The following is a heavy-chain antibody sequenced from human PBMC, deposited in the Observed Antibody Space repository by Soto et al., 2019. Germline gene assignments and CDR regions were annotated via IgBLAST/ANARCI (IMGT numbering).Heavy chain of an antibody. CDR3: ARDPIWTYTWNYARLNYLDP. Sequence: ASVKVSCKASGFSFTGYYIHWLRQAPGQGLEWMGWINAHSGGTEYAQKFQGRVTLTRDTAASTAYMELNSLRSDDTAVYYCARDPIWTYTWNYARLNYLDPWGQGTLVTVSS. D-gene: IGHD1-7*01. V-gene: IGHV1-2*02. CDR2: INAHSGGT. J-gene: IGHJ5*02. CDR1: GFSFTGYY.